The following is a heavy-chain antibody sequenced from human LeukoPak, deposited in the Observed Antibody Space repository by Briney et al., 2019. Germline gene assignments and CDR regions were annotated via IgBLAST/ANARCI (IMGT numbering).Heavy chain of an antibody. Sequence: GGSLRLSCAASGFTSDDYGMSWVRQAPGKGLEWVSGINLNGGSTAYADSVKGRFTISRDNAKNSLYLQMNSLRAADTALYYCARVGDCSSTSCPQSPINYYFDYWGQGTLVTVSS. CDR3: ARVGDCSSTSCPQSPINYYFDY. CDR2: INLNGGST. J-gene: IGHJ4*02. CDR1: GFTSDDYG. V-gene: IGHV3-20*04. D-gene: IGHD2-2*01.